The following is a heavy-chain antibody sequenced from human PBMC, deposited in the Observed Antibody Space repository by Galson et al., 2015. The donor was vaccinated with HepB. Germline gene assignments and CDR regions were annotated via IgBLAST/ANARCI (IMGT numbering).Heavy chain of an antibody. Sequence: SETLSLTCAVSGGSISSANWWTWVRQSPGKGLEWIGEKYHSGSANYNPSLKSRVTISVERSNNHFSLRLTSVTAADTAVYYCARGLWLGESSYGMDVWGQGTTVTASS. CDR1: GGSISSANW. D-gene: IGHD3-10*01. V-gene: IGHV4-4*02. J-gene: IGHJ6*02. CDR2: KYHSGSA. CDR3: ARGLWLGESSYGMDV.